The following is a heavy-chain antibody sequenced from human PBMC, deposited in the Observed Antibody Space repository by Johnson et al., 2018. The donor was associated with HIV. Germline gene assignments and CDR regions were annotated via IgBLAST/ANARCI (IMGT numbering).Heavy chain of an antibody. J-gene: IGHJ3*02. V-gene: IGHV3-30*18. CDR2: ISYDGSNK. CDR3: AKEDCSAVLCSDDAFDI. Sequence: QVQLMESGGGVVRPGGSLRLSCAASGFTFSSYGMHWVRQAPGKGLEWVAVISYDGSNKYYTDSMKGRFTVSRDSSKTTLYLQMKSLRPEDTAVYFCAKEDCSAVLCSDDAFDIWGQGTMVTVSS. D-gene: IGHD2-15*01. CDR1: GFTFSSYG.